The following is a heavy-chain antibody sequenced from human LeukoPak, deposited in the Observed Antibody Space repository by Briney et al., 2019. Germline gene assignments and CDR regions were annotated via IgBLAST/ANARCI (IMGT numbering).Heavy chain of an antibody. V-gene: IGHV3-7*01. CDR3: ARGWSSKWPDY. D-gene: IGHD1-26*01. CDR1: GFTFSSYW. J-gene: IGHJ4*02. Sequence: GGSLRLSCAASGFTFSSYWMSWVRQPPGRGREWVVNIKQDGSEKYYVDSVKGRFTISRDNAKNSLYLQMNSLRAEDTAVYYCARGWSSKWPDYWGQGTLVTVSS. CDR2: IKQDGSEK.